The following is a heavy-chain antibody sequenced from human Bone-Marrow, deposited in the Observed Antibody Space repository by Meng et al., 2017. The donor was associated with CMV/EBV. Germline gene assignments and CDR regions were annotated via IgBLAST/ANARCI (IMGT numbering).Heavy chain of an antibody. V-gene: IGHV4-59*08. CDR3: ARVGVGATRAFDI. D-gene: IGHD1-26*01. CDR1: SGSFSSYY. Sequence: SETLSLTCAVYSGSFSSYYWSWIRQPPGKGLEWIGSISHSGSTSYCPSLKSRLTLSIDTSENQFSLKLTSVTAADTAVYYCARVGVGATRAFDIWGQGTMVTVSS. J-gene: IGHJ3*02. CDR2: ISHSGST.